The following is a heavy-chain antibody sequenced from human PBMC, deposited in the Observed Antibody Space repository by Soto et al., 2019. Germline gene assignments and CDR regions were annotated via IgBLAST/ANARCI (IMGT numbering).Heavy chain of an antibody. CDR3: ARRGSGSYYDY. CDR1: GFTFSRYA. V-gene: IGHV3-23*01. CDR2: ISGSGGST. Sequence: EAKLLESGGGLVQPGGSLRLSCAASGFTFSRYAMRWVRQAPVKGLEWVSAISGSGGSTYYADSVKGRFTISRDNSKNTLYLQMNSLRAEDTAVYYCARRGSGSYYDYWGQGTLVTVSS. D-gene: IGHD1-26*01. J-gene: IGHJ4*02.